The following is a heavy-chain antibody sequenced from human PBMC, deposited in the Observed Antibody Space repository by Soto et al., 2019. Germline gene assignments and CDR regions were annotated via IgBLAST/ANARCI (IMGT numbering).Heavy chain of an antibody. CDR1: GVSLSTSGVG. J-gene: IGHJ5*02. D-gene: IGHD3-10*01. Sequence: QITLKESGPTLVKPTQTLTLTCTFSGVSLSTSGVGVGWIRQPPGKALEWLALIYWNDDKRYSPSLKSRLTITKDTSKNLVVLTMNNMDPVDTATDYCAHSLWSSLFDHWGQGTLVTVSS. CDR3: AHSLWSSLFDH. CDR2: IYWNDDK. V-gene: IGHV2-5*01.